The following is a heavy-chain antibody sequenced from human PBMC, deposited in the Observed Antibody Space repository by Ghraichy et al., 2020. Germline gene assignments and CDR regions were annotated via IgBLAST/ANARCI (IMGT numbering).Heavy chain of an antibody. Sequence: GGSLRLSCEASGFTFSSYLVHWVRQAPGKGLVWVSRIHGDVSRIGYADSVKGRFTISRDNAKNTLYLQMNSLSAEDTAVYYCARDGLYGGVWYDAFDIWGQGTMVTVSS. CDR3: ARDGLYGGVWYDAFDI. J-gene: IGHJ3*02. CDR2: IHGDVSRI. D-gene: IGHD6-19*01. CDR1: GFTFSSYL. V-gene: IGHV3-74*01.